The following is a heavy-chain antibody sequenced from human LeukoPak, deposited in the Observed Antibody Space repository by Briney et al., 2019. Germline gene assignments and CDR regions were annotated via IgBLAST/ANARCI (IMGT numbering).Heavy chain of an antibody. J-gene: IGHJ4*02. CDR3: QSRFLEWLLDY. Sequence: SETLSLTCTVSGGSISSNNYFWGWIRQPPGKGLEWIGSIYDSGSTYYNPSLKSRVTISVDTSKNQYSLKLNSVTAADTAMYYCQSRFLEWLLDYWGQGTLVTVSS. CDR2: IYDSGST. CDR1: GGSISSNNYF. D-gene: IGHD3-3*01. V-gene: IGHV4-39*01.